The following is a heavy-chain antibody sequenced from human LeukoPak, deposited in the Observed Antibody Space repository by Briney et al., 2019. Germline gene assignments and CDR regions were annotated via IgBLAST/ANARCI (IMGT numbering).Heavy chain of an antibody. D-gene: IGHD3-10*01. Sequence: ASVKVSCKASGYTFTSYDINWVRQATGQGLEWMGWMNPNSGNTGYAQKFQGRVTMTRNTSISTAYMELSSLRSEDTAVYYCARGPPYYYGENWFDPWGQGTLVTVSS. CDR3: ARGPPYYYGENWFDP. CDR2: MNPNSGNT. J-gene: IGHJ5*02. V-gene: IGHV1-8*01. CDR1: GYTFTSYD.